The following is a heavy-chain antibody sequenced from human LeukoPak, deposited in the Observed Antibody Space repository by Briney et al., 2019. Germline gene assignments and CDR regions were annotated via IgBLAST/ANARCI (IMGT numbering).Heavy chain of an antibody. Sequence: SETLSLSCAVYGGSFSAYKWNWLRQTPGKGLEWIGEISHDGSTTYNPSLKSRVTISVDTSKNQFSLKLSSVTAADTAVYYCARDALRAGTTFDYWGQGTLVTVSS. V-gene: IGHV4-34*01. CDR1: GGSFSAYK. J-gene: IGHJ4*02. CDR3: ARDALRAGTTFDY. CDR2: ISHDGST. D-gene: IGHD1-7*01.